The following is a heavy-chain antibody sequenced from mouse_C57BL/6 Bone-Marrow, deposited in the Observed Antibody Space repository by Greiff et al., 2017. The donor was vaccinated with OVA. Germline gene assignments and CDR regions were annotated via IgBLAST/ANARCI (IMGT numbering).Heavy chain of an antibody. V-gene: IGHV5-12*01. CDR2: ISNGGGST. CDR1: GFTFSDYY. J-gene: IGHJ4*01. CDR3: ARHRDAMDY. Sequence: EVQLVESGGGLVQPGGSLKLSCAASGFTFSDYYMYWVRQTPEKRLEWVAYISNGGGSTYYPDTVKGRFTISRDNAKNTLYLQMSRLKSEDTAMYYCARHRDAMDYWGQGTSVTVSS. D-gene: IGHD3-3*01.